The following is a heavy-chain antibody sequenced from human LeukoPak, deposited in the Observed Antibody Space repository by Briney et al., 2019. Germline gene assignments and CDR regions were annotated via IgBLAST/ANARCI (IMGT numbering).Heavy chain of an antibody. Sequence: GESLKISCKGSGYSFTSYWIGWVRQMPGKGLEWMGIIHPGDSDTRYSPSFQGQVTISADKSISTAYLQWSSLKASDTAMYYCARGAPDCSSTSCPMGNWFDPWGQGTLVTVSS. CDR3: ARGAPDCSSTSCPMGNWFDP. V-gene: IGHV5-51*01. J-gene: IGHJ5*02. D-gene: IGHD2-2*01. CDR1: GYSFTSYW. CDR2: IHPGDSDT.